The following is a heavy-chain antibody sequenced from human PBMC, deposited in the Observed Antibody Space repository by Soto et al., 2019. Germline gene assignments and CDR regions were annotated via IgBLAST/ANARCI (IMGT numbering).Heavy chain of an antibody. D-gene: IGHD3-22*01. Sequence: QVQLVESGAEVKKPGASVKVSCKASGYTFTDYGISWARQAPGQGLEWMGWISGYNGNTKYAQRFQGRVTMTTDTPTNTAYMELRSLRSDDTAVYYCARDREYYYDSSGNYYYHYGLDVWGQGTTVTVP. V-gene: IGHV1-18*04. J-gene: IGHJ6*02. CDR1: GYTFTDYG. CDR3: ARDREYYYDSSGNYYYHYGLDV. CDR2: ISGYNGNT.